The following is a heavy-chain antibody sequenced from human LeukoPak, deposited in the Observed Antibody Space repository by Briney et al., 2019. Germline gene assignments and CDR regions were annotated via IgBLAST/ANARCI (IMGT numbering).Heavy chain of an antibody. J-gene: IGHJ4*02. Sequence: PGGSLRLSCAASGFTFSSYWMSWVRQAPGKGLMWVSRIMSDGTGITYTDSVEGRFTISRDNAKNTLYLQMNSLRDEDTAVYYCVRGQTIDYWGQGTLVTVSS. CDR2: IMSDGTGI. V-gene: IGHV3-74*01. D-gene: IGHD4-17*01. CDR1: GFTFSSYW. CDR3: VRGQTIDY.